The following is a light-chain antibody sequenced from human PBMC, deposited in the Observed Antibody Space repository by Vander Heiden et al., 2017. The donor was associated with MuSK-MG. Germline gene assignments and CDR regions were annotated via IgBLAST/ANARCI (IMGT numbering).Light chain of an antibody. Sequence: DIQMTQSASSLSASVGERVTITCRASQSSISYLNWYQQKPVKNPKHLLYAASSLQRGVPSRFSGSGSGTDFTLTISSLLPEDFATTYCQQSDSSPRTFGQGTKLEIK. CDR1: QSSISY. CDR2: AAS. CDR3: QQSDSSPRT. J-gene: IGKJ2*01. V-gene: IGKV1-39*01.